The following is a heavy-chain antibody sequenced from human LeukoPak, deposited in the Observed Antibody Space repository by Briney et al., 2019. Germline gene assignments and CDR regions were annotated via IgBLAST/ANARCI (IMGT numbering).Heavy chain of an antibody. D-gene: IGHD6-6*01. V-gene: IGHV1-2*06. Sequence: ASVQVSCKASGYTFTAHFIHWVRQAPGQGLEWMGQIHSNNGGEKYAPKFQGRVTVLRDTSMNIIYLDLTSLTSDDTAVYYCAREPYSSSSDRHGKAFDYWGQGTLVTVSS. J-gene: IGHJ4*02. CDR2: IHSNNGGE. CDR1: GYTFTAHF. CDR3: AREPYSSSSDRHGKAFDY.